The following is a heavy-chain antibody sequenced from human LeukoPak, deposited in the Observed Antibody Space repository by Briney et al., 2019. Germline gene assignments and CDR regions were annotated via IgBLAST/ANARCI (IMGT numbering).Heavy chain of an antibody. D-gene: IGHD6-19*01. CDR3: ATDLAV. V-gene: IGHV3-30*03. Sequence: GGSLRLSCAASGFTFSSYGMHWVRQAPGKGLEWVAVISYDGSNKYYADSVKGRFTISRDNSKNTLYLQMNSLRAEDTAVNYCATDLAVWGQGTLVTVSS. CDR2: ISYDGSNK. J-gene: IGHJ4*02. CDR1: GFTFSSYG.